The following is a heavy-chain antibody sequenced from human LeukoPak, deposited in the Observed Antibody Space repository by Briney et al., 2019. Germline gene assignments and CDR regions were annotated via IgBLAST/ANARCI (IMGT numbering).Heavy chain of an antibody. D-gene: IGHD3-3*01. V-gene: IGHV4-34*01. CDR2: IYYSGST. CDR3: ARSELGRITIFGVVIGKIDY. J-gene: IGHJ4*02. Sequence: SETLSLTCAVYGGSFSGYYWSWIRQPPGKGLEWIGSIYYSGSTYYNPSLKSRVTISVDTSKNQFSLKLSSVTAADTAVYYCARSELGRITIFGVVIGKIDYWGQGTLVTVSS. CDR1: GGSFSGYY.